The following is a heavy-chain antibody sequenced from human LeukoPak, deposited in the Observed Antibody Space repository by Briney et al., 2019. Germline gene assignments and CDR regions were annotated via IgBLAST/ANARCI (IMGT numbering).Heavy chain of an antibody. J-gene: IGHJ4*02. D-gene: IGHD6-13*01. CDR3: AKTTGITAAALDY. V-gene: IGHV3-23*01. CDR1: GFTVSSNY. Sequence: PGGSLRLSCAASGFTVSSNYMSWVRQAPGKGLEWVSGISGSGAGTYYADSVKGRLTISRDKSKNTLYLQMNSLRAEDTGVYYCAKTTGITAAALDYWGQGTLVTVSS. CDR2: ISGSGAGT.